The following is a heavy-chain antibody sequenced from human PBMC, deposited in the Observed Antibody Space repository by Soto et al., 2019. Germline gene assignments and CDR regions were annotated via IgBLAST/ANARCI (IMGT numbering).Heavy chain of an antibody. J-gene: IGHJ4*02. CDR3: AVIAVAADFDY. Sequence: QVQLVQSGAEVKKPGASVKVSCKASGYTFTSYAMHWVRQAPGQRLEWMGWINAGNGNTKYSQKCQGRVTITRDTSASTAYMELSSLRSEDTAVYYCAVIAVAADFDYWGQGTLVTVSS. D-gene: IGHD6-19*01. V-gene: IGHV1-3*01. CDR1: GYTFTSYA. CDR2: INAGNGNT.